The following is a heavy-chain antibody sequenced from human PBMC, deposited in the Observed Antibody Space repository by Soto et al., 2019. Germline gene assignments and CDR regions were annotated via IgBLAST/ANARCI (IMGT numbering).Heavy chain of an antibody. Sequence: SVKVSCKASGGTFSSYAISWVRQAPGQGLEWMGGIIPIFGTANYAQKFQGRVTITADESTSTAYMELSSLRSEDTAVYYCARGSRGTTGTTRFDYWGQGTLVTVSS. J-gene: IGHJ4*02. D-gene: IGHD1-1*01. CDR2: IIPIFGTA. CDR1: GGTFSSYA. V-gene: IGHV1-69*13. CDR3: ARGSRGTTGTTRFDY.